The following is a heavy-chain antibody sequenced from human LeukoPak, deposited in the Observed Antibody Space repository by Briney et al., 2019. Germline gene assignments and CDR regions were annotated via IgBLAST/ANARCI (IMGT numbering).Heavy chain of an antibody. J-gene: IGHJ3*01. CDR2: IKQDGSEN. V-gene: IGHV3-7*01. Sequence: GGSLRLSCAASGFTFSSYWMSWVRQAPGKGLEWVGNIKQDGSENYYVDSVKGRFTIFRDNAKNSVYLQMNSLRVEDTAVYHCARGSGYRSSWRDWGQGTMVTVSS. D-gene: IGHD6-13*01. CDR3: ARGSGYRSSWRD. CDR1: GFTFSSYW.